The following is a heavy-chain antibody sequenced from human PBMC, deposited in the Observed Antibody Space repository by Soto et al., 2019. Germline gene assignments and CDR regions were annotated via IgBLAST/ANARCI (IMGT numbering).Heavy chain of an antibody. CDR3: VYLYTYANSTHFSS. Sequence: SGPTLVNPTQTLTLTCTFSGFSLSSSGVGVGWIRQPPGKALEWLALIYWDDNKRYSPSLKSRLTITKDTAKNQVVLTMANMDTVDTATYFCVYLYTYANSTHFSSWGPGTLVTVSA. CDR2: IYWDDNK. J-gene: IGHJ5*01. V-gene: IGHV2-5*02. CDR1: GFSLSSSGVG. D-gene: IGHD2-2*01.